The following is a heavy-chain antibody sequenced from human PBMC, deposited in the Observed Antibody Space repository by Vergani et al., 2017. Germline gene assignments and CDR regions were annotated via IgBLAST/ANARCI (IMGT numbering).Heavy chain of an antibody. Sequence: EVQLVESGGGLVKPGGSLRLSCAASGFTFSSYSMNWVRQAPGKGLEWVSSISSSSSYIYYADSVKGRFTISRDNAKNSLYLQMNSLRAEAPAVYYCARDLTRGSSWYGAFDIWGQGTMVTVSS. V-gene: IGHV3-21*01. J-gene: IGHJ3*02. CDR1: GFTFSSYS. CDR3: ARDLTRGSSWYGAFDI. D-gene: IGHD6-13*01. CDR2: ISSSSSYI.